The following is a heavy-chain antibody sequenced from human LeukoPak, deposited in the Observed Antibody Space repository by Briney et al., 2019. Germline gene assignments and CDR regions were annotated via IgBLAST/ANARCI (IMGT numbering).Heavy chain of an antibody. D-gene: IGHD1-26*01. Sequence: GRSLRLSCAASGFSFSTYGMHWVRQAPGKGLEWVTVISYGGSDKYYADSVKGRFTISRDNSRNTLYLQMNSLRVEDTAVYYCAKEVGTFTLDYWGQGTLVTVSS. V-gene: IGHV3-30*18. CDR1: GFSFSTYG. CDR2: ISYGGSDK. CDR3: AKEVGTFTLDY. J-gene: IGHJ4*02.